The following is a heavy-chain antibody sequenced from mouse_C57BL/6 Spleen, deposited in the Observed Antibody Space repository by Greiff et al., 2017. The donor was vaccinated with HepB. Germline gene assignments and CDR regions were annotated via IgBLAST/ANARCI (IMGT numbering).Heavy chain of an antibody. D-gene: IGHD1-1*01. CDR2: INYDGSST. Sequence: EVMLVESEGGLVQPGSSMKLSCTASGFTFSDYYMAWVRQVPEKGLEWVANINYDGSSTYYLDSLKSRFIISRDNAKNILYLQMSSLKSEDTATYYCARDSLYGNYFDYWGQGTTLTVSS. CDR3: ARDSLYGNYFDY. V-gene: IGHV5-16*01. J-gene: IGHJ2*01. CDR1: GFTFSDYY.